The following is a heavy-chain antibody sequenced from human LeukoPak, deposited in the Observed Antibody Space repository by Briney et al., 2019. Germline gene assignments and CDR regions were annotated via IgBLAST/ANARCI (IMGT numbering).Heavy chain of an antibody. D-gene: IGHD5-18*01. CDR1: GGSISSYY. CDR3: ARARGDTAMATDY. Sequence: SETLSLTCTVSGGSISSYYWSWIRQPPGKGLEWIGYIYYSGSTNYNPSLKSRVTISVDTSKNQFSLKLSSVTAADTAVYYCARARGDTAMATDYWGQGTLVTVSS. V-gene: IGHV4-59*01. CDR2: IYYSGST. J-gene: IGHJ4*02.